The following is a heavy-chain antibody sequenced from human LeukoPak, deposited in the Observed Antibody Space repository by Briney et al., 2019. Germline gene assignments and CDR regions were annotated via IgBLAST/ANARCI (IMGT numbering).Heavy chain of an antibody. CDR1: GYSISNGYY. CDR2: IYHRGST. CDR3: ARVYSSSWYQDGGGYFDY. J-gene: IGHJ4*02. D-gene: IGHD6-13*01. V-gene: IGHV4-38-2*02. Sequence: SETLSLTCTVSGYSISNGYYWGWIRQPPGKGLEWVGSIYHRGSTYYNPSLTSRVTISLDRSKKKFSLKLSSVTAADTAVYYCARVYSSSWYQDGGGYFDYWGQGTLVTVSS.